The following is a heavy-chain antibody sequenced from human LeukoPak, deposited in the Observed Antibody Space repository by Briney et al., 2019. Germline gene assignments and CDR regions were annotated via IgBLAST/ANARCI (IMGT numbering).Heavy chain of an antibody. CDR2: IYYSGSA. D-gene: IGHD4-11*01. CDR1: GDSISSSGYY. J-gene: IGHJ6*03. V-gene: IGHV4-39*01. Sequence: PSETLSLTCTVSGDSISSSGYYWGWIRQPPGKGLEWIGSIYYSGSAYYNPSLKSRVTMTVDTSKNQFSLKLSSVTAADTAVYYCARPSTTGFPYYHMDVWGKGTTVTVSS. CDR3: ARPSTTGFPYYHMDV.